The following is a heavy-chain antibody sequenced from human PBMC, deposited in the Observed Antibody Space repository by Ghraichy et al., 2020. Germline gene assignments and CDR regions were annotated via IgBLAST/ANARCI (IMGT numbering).Heavy chain of an antibody. Sequence: SETLSLTCAVYGGSFSGYYWSWIRQPPGKGLEWIGEINHSGSTNYNPSLKSRVTISVDTSKNQFSLKLSSVTAADTAVYYCASYGSGSYYNPIAFDIWGQVSMVTVSS. V-gene: IGHV4-34*01. CDR1: GGSFSGYY. D-gene: IGHD3-10*01. J-gene: IGHJ3*02. CDR2: INHSGST. CDR3: ASYGSGSYYNPIAFDI.